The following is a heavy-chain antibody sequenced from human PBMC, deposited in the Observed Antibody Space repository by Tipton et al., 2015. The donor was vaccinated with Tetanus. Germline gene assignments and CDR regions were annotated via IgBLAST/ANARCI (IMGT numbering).Heavy chain of an antibody. D-gene: IGHD3-3*01. CDR1: GGSIRGGTFY. V-gene: IGHV4-39*01. CDR2: IYESGDT. J-gene: IGHJ4*02. Sequence: TLSLTCTVSGGSIRGGTFYWGWIRQPPGKGLEWIGSIYESGDTYYIPSLKSRVTISVDTSKNQFSLNLNSMAAADTGVYYCAGHQSGYFTPFVYWGQGNLVTVSS. CDR3: AGHQSGYFTPFVY.